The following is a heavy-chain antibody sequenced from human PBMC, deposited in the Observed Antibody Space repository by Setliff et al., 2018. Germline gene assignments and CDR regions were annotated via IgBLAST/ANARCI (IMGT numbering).Heavy chain of an antibody. D-gene: IGHD6-6*01. CDR1: GEFFSNNY. CDR2: SNHGGST. Sequence: SETLSLTCSVYGEFFSNNYWSWIRQSPGRGLEWIGESNHGGSTSYNPSLKSRLTMSVDTSKNQFSLQLNSVTAADTAVYYCARDPSSVAARPGYWGQGTLVTVSS. CDR3: ARDPSSVAARPGY. V-gene: IGHV4-34*01. J-gene: IGHJ4*02.